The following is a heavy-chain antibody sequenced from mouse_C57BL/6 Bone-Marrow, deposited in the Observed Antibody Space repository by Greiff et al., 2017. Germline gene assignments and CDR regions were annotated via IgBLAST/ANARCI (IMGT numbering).Heavy chain of an antibody. CDR1: GYTFTSYW. J-gene: IGHJ2*01. D-gene: IGHD1-1*01. V-gene: IGHV1-64*01. Sequence: QVQLQQPGAELVKPGASVKLSCKASGYTFTSYWMHWVKQRDAQGLEWIGMIHPNRGSTNYNEKFKSKATLTVDKSSSTAYMQLSSLTSEDSAVDYCANPLQRGFDYWGQGTTLTVSS. CDR3: ANPLQRGFDY. CDR2: IHPNRGST.